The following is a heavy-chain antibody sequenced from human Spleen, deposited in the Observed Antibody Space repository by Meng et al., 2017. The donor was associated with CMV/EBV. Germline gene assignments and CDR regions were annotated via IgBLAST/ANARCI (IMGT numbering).Heavy chain of an antibody. D-gene: IGHD6-13*01. V-gene: IGHV4-31*02. Sequence: VSGVSISIGCYYWSWIRQHPGKGLEWIGYIYYSGSTYYNPSLKSRVTISVDTSKNQFSLKLSSVTAADTAVYYCARMAAAGTGLDYWGQGTLVTVSS. CDR1: GVSISIGCYY. CDR3: ARMAAAGTGLDY. CDR2: IYYSGST. J-gene: IGHJ4*02.